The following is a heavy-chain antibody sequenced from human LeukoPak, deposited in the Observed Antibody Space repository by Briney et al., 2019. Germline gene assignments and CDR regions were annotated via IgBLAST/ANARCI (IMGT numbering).Heavy chain of an antibody. CDR3: ATKDRDSSSSGYFDY. CDR2: ISSSSSTI. CDR1: RFTFSSYS. V-gene: IGHV3-48*01. Sequence: GGSLRLSCAASRFTFSSYSMSWVRQAPGKGLEWVSYISSSSSTIYYADSVKSRFTISRDNARNSLYLQMNSLRAEDTAVYYCATKDRDSSSSGYFDYWGQGTLVTVSS. J-gene: IGHJ4*02. D-gene: IGHD6-6*01.